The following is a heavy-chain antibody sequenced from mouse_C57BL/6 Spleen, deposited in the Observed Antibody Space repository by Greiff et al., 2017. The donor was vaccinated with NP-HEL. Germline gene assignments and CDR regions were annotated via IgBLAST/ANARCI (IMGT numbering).Heavy chain of an antibody. Sequence: EVQLVESGGGLVKPGGSLKLSCAASGFTFSDYGMHWVRQAPEKGLEWVAYISSGSSTIYHADTVKGRFTISRDNAMNTLFLPMTSMRSEDTAMYYCATLRYAMDYWGQGTSVTVSS. CDR1: GFTFSDYG. CDR3: ATLRYAMDY. CDR2: ISSGSSTI. V-gene: IGHV5-17*01. D-gene: IGHD2-12*01. J-gene: IGHJ4*01.